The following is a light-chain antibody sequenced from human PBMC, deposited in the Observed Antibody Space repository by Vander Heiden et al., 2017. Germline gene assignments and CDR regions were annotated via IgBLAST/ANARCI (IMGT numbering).Light chain of an antibody. CDR2: DVS. CDR3: SSYTSSSTGV. CDR1: SSDVGGYNY. V-gene: IGLV2-14*01. Sequence: QSALTQPASVSGSPGQSITISCTGTSSDVGGYNYVSWYQQHPGKAPTLMIYDVSNRPSGVSNRFSGSKSGNTDSLTISGLQAEDEAYYYCSSYTSSSTGVFGGGTKLTVL. J-gene: IGLJ2*01.